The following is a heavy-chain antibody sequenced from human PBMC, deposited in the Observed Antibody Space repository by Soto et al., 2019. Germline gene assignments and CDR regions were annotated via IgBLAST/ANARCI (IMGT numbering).Heavy chain of an antibody. CDR1: GFSFNNYA. CDR3: ATSPGRNY. J-gene: IGHJ4*02. CDR2: ISGGGTGT. Sequence: GGSLRLSCAVSGFSFNNYAMNWVRLAPGKGLEWVSSISGGGTGTYSADAVRGRFTISRDNSKNTLYLQMSSLRAEDTAVYYCATSPGRNYWGQGTLVTVSS. V-gene: IGHV3-23*01. D-gene: IGHD4-17*01.